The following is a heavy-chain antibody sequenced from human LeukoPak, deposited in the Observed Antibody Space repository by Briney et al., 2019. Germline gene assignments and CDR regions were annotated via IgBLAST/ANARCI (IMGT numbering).Heavy chain of an antibody. D-gene: IGHD3-22*01. CDR1: GGSFSGYY. CDR3: ASLSADSSGYYKNNWFDP. Sequence: PSETLSLTCAVYGGSFSGYYWSWIRQPPGKGLEWIREINHSGSTNYNPSLKSRVTISVDTSKNQFSLKLSSVTAADTAVYYCASLSADSSGYYKNNWFDPWGQGTLVTVSS. J-gene: IGHJ5*02. CDR2: INHSGST. V-gene: IGHV4-34*01.